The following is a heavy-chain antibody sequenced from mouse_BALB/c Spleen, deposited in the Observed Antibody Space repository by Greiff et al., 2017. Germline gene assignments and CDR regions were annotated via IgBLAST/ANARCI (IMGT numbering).Heavy chain of an antibody. CDR2: INPYNGGT. CDR3: AIYYRYGYYYAMDD. J-gene: IGHJ4*01. CDR1: GYSFTGYT. V-gene: IGHV1-18*01. D-gene: IGHD2-14*01. Sequence: EVQLQQSGPELVKPGASMKISCKASGYSFTGYTMNWVKQSHGKNLEWIGLINPYNGGTSYNQKFKGKATLTVDKSSSTAYMELLSLTSEDSAVYYCAIYYRYGYYYAMDDWGQGTSVTVSS.